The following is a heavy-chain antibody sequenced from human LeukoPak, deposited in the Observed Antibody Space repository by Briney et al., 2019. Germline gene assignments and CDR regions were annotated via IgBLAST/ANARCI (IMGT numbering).Heavy chain of an antibody. V-gene: IGHV3-23*01. D-gene: IGHD6-19*01. J-gene: IGHJ6*03. CDR3: AKRYSSGWSKTRNYMDV. CDR2: IIASGGST. CDR1: GFTFSDYD. Sequence: GGSLRPSCAASGFTFSDYDMSWVRQAPGKGLEWVSAIIASGGSTYYADSVQGRFTISRDNSKNTLYLQMNSLRAEDTAVYYCAKRYSSGWSKTRNYMDVWGKGTTVTVSS.